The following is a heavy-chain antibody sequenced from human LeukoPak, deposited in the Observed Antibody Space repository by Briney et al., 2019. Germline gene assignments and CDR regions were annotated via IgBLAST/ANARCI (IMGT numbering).Heavy chain of an antibody. J-gene: IGHJ4*02. CDR3: ARVAAVRTVTYYFDY. Sequence: GGSLRLSCAASGFTFSNYAMHWVRQAPGKGLEYVSAIISNGDSTYYANSVKGRFTISRDNSKNTLYLQMGSLRAEDMAVYYCARVAAVRTVTYYFDYWGQGTLVTASS. D-gene: IGHD4-17*01. V-gene: IGHV3-64*01. CDR2: IISNGDST. CDR1: GFTFSNYA.